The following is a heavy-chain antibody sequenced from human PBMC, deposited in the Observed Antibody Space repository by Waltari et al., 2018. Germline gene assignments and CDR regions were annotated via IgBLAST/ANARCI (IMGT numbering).Heavy chain of an antibody. CDR1: GFTFSNYW. D-gene: IGHD3-3*01. CDR2: INTDGITT. V-gene: IGHV3-74*01. J-gene: IGHJ4*02. Sequence: EVQLVESGGGLVQPGGSLRLSCAASGFTFSNYWMHWVRQAPGKGLVAGSRINTDGITTAYADSGRGRFTIARDNAKNTLYLQMNSLRAEDTAVYYCAIPGQISLRQHLEGDYWGQGTLVTVSS. CDR3: AIPGQISLRQHLEGDY.